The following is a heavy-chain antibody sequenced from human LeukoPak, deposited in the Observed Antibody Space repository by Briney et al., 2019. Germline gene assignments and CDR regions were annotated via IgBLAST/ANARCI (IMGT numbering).Heavy chain of an antibody. CDR1: GGSFSGYY. J-gene: IGHJ4*02. CDR2: IYYSGST. CDR3: ARGGYGDFPFDY. Sequence: SETLSLTCAVYGGSFSGYYWSWIRQPPGKGLEWIGYIYYSGSTNYNPSLKSRVTISVDTSKNQFSLKLSSVTAADTAVYYCARGGYGDFPFDYWGQGTLVTVSS. V-gene: IGHV4-59*01. D-gene: IGHD4-17*01.